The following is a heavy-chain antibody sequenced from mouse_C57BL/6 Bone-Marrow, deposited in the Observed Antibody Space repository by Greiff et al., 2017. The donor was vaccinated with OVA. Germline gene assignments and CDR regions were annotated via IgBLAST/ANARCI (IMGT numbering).Heavy chain of an antibody. D-gene: IGHD1-1*01. V-gene: IGHV14-3*01. Sequence: VQLQQSVAELVRPGASVKLSCTASGFNIKNTYMHWVKQRPEQGLEWIGRIDPANGNTKYAPKFQGKATITADTSSNTAYLQLSSLTSEDTAIYYWARGGVTTVVGNYFDYWGQGTTLTVSS. CDR1: GFNIKNTY. J-gene: IGHJ2*01. CDR2: IDPANGNT. CDR3: ARGGVTTVVGNYFDY.